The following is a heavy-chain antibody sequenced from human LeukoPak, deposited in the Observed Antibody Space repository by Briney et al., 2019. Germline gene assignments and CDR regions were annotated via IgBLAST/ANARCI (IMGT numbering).Heavy chain of an antibody. CDR3: ARMIDYNYGYAFDY. CDR1: GFTFDDYE. J-gene: IGHJ4*02. V-gene: IGHV3-20*04. CDR2: INWNGGST. Sequence: GGSLRLSCAASGFTFDDYEMSWVRQAPGKGLEWVSGINWNGGSTGYADSVKGRFTISRDNAKNSLYLQMNSLRAEDTALYYCARMIDYNYGYAFDYWGQGTLVTVSS. D-gene: IGHD5-18*01.